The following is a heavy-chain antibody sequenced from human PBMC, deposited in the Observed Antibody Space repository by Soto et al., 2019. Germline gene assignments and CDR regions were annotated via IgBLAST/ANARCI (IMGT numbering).Heavy chain of an antibody. CDR2: IKQDGSEK. Sequence: GGSLRLSCAASGFTFSSYWMSWVRQAPGKGLEWVANIKQDGSEKYYVDSVKGRFTISRDNAKNSLYLQMNSLRAEDTAVYYCARGVVVAATPLYYYYYYYMDVWGKGTTVTVSS. CDR1: GFTFSSYW. V-gene: IGHV3-7*01. CDR3: ARGVVVAATPLYYYYYYYMDV. D-gene: IGHD2-15*01. J-gene: IGHJ6*03.